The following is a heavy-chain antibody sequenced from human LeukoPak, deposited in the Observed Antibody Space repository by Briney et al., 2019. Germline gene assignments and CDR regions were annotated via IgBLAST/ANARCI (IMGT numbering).Heavy chain of an antibody. CDR1: GVTFATYG. Sequence: GGSLRLSCAASGVTFATYGMHWVRQAPGKGLEWVAFVRYDGIDKYYGDSVKGRFIISRDNSKSTLYLQMNSLRVEDTAVYFCAKVLPLTFYYMDVWGQGTTVTVS. CDR3: AKVLPLTFYYMDV. CDR2: VRYDGIDK. V-gene: IGHV3-30*02. D-gene: IGHD4/OR15-4a*01. J-gene: IGHJ6*03.